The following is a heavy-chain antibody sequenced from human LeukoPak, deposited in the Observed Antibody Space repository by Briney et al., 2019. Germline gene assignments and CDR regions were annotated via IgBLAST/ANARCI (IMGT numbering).Heavy chain of an antibody. J-gene: IGHJ4*02. D-gene: IGHD6-19*01. CDR1: GGSISSSSYY. CDR3: ARYSSGWYSPFDY. CDR2: IYYSGST. Sequence: SETLSLTCTVSGGSISSSSYYWGWIRQPPGKGLEWIGTIYYSGSTYYPSLMGRVTISVDTSKNQFSLKLSSVTAADTAVYYCARYSSGWYSPFDYWGQGTLVTVSP. V-gene: IGHV4-39*01.